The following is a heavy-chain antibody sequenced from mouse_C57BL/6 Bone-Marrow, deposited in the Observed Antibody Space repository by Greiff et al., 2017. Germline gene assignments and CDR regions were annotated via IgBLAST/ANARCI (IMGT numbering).Heavy chain of an antibody. CDR1: GYTFTSYG. CDR2: IYPRSGNT. D-gene: IGHD2-5*01. CDR3: ARDSNYGDCAMDY. Sequence: QVQLKESGAELARPGASVKLSCKASGYTFTSYGISWVKQRTGQGLEWIGEIYPRSGNTYYNEKCKGKATLTADKSSSTAYMELRSLTSEDSAVYFCARDSNYGDCAMDYWGQGTSVTVSS. J-gene: IGHJ4*01. V-gene: IGHV1-81*01.